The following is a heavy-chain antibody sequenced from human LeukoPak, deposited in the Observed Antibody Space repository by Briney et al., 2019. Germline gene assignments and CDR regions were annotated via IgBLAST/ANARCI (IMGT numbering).Heavy chain of an antibody. Sequence: GGSLRLSCAASGFTFSSYGMHWVRQAPGKGLEWVAFIRYDGSNKYYADSVKGRFTISRDNSKNTLYLQMNSLRAEDTAVYYCAKDFRGYCSSTSCYLDYWGQGTLVTVSS. CDR3: AKDFRGYCSSTSCYLDY. D-gene: IGHD2-2*01. J-gene: IGHJ4*02. V-gene: IGHV3-30*02. CDR2: IRYDGSNK. CDR1: GFTFSSYG.